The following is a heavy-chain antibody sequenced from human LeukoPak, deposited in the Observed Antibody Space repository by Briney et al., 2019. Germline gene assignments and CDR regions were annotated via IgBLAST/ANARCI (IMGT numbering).Heavy chain of an antibody. Sequence: RASVKVSCKASGYTFTSYGISWVRQAPGQGLEWMGWISAYNGNTNYAQKLQGRVTMTTDTSTSTAYMELRSLRSDDTAVYYCARTRAAAARGWFDPWGQGTLVTVSS. D-gene: IGHD6-13*01. CDR1: GYTFTSYG. V-gene: IGHV1-18*01. CDR3: ARTRAAAARGWFDP. CDR2: ISAYNGNT. J-gene: IGHJ5*02.